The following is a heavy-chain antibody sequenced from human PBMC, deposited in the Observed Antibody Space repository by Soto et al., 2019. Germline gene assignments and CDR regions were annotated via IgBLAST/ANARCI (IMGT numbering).Heavy chain of an antibody. J-gene: IGHJ4*02. Sequence: GSLRLSCAASGFTFSSYAMHWVRQAPGKGLEWVAVISYDGSNKYYADSVKGRFTVSRDNSKNTLYLQMNSPRAEDTAVYYCARGPSSLTRFDYWGQGTLVTVSS. CDR2: ISYDGSNK. CDR3: ARGPSSLTRFDY. D-gene: IGHD2-2*01. CDR1: GFTFSSYA. V-gene: IGHV3-30-3*01.